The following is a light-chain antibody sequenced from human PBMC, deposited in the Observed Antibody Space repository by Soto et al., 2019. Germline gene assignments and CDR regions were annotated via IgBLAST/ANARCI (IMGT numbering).Light chain of an antibody. Sequence: QSALTQPPSASGSPGQSVTISCIGTSSDVGGYNYVSWYQQHPGKAPKLMIYEVSKRPSGVPDRFSGSKSGNTASLTVSGLQDEDEADYLWSSDGASDSLVVLGRGTKLTVL. CDR1: SSDVGGYNY. V-gene: IGLV2-8*01. CDR3: SSDGASDSLVV. J-gene: IGLJ3*02. CDR2: EVS.